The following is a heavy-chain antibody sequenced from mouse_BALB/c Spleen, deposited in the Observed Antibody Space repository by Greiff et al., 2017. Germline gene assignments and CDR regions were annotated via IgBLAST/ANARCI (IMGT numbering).Heavy chain of an antibody. J-gene: IGHJ1*01. Sequence: VKLQESGAELMKPEASVKISCKATGYTFSSYWIEWVKQRPGHGLEWIGEILPGSGSTNYNEKFKGKATFTADTSSNTAYMQLSSLTSEDSAVYYCARRDKPETRYFDVWGAGTAVTVSS. CDR3: ARRDKPETRYFDV. V-gene: IGHV1-9*01. CDR1: GYTFSSYW. CDR2: ILPGSGST.